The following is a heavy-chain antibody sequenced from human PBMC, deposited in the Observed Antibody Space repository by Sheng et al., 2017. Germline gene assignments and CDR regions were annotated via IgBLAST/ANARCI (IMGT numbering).Heavy chain of an antibody. D-gene: IGHD3-16*01. J-gene: IGHJ4*01. V-gene: IGHV3-48*03. CDR3: VREGYYDDLDY. CDR2: ILGGSSVI. CDR1: GFTFGVYE. Sequence: EVQLVESGGNLVQPGGSLRLSCAASGFTFGVYEMHWVRQAPGKGLEWVSYILGGSSVIKYADSVKGRFTISRDNARNSLYLQMNSLRVEDTAVYYCVREGYYDDLDYWGHGTLVTV.